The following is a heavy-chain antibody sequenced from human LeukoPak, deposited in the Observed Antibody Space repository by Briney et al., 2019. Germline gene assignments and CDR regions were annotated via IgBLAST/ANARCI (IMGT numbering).Heavy chain of an antibody. CDR2: IKQDGSEK. D-gene: IGHD5-12*01. J-gene: IGHJ3*02. CDR3: ARDHGYEWDAFDI. V-gene: IGHV3-7*01. CDR1: GFTFSSYW. Sequence: GGSLRLSCAASGFTFSSYWMSWVRQAPAKGLEWVANIKQDGSEKYYVDSVKGRFTISRDNAKNSLYLQMNSLRAEDTAVYYCARDHGYEWDAFDIWGQGTMVTVSS.